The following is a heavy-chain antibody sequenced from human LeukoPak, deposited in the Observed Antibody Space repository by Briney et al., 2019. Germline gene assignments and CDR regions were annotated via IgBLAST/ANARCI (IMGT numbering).Heavy chain of an antibody. Sequence: PGGSLRLSCSVSGFXFSNYAIHWVRQAPGKGLEYVSGISSNGGRTYYADPVKGRFTISRDNSKNTMYVQMSTLRVEDTAVYYCVKDPHSSGRYYFDYWGQGTLVTVSS. CDR2: ISSNGGRT. V-gene: IGHV3-64*05. CDR3: VKDPHSSGRYYFDY. CDR1: GFXFSNYA. D-gene: IGHD6-19*01. J-gene: IGHJ4*02.